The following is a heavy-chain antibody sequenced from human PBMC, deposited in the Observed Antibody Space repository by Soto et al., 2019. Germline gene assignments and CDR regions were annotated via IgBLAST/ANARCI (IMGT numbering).Heavy chain of an antibody. J-gene: IGHJ4*02. CDR2: SWYEGSET. CDR1: GFIFSGYA. Sequence: QVQLVESGGGMVHPGESLRLSCSASGFIFSGYAMHWVRQAPGKGLEWVAMSWYEGSETYYADSVRGRFVISRDNSKDRVYLQTTRLKAEDTAVYYCARDGLARAINFWGQGVPVTVSS. CDR3: ARDGLARAINF. V-gene: IGHV3-33*01. D-gene: IGHD5-12*01.